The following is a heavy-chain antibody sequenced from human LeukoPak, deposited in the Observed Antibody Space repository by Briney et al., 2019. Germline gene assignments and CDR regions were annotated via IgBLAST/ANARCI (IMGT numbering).Heavy chain of an antibody. CDR1: GFTFSSYV. CDR3: ARGRGLIIPLDC. CDR2: ISGSGGIT. J-gene: IGHJ4*02. Sequence: GGSLRLSCAASGFTFSSYVMSWVRQAAGKGQEWVSGISGSGGITYYADSVKGRFTISRDNSKNTLYLQMNSLRAEDTAVYYCARGRGLIIPLDCWGQGTLVTVSS. V-gene: IGHV3-23*01. D-gene: IGHD3-10*01.